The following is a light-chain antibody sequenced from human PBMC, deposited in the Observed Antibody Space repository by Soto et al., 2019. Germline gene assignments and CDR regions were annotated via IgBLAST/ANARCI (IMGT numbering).Light chain of an antibody. J-gene: IGLJ2*01. CDR1: SSNIGNNF. CDR2: ENY. V-gene: IGLV1-51*01. CDR3: ETWDTSLSAVL. Sequence: QSVLTQPPSVSAAPGQTVTISCSGNSSNIGNNFVSWYLQPPGAAPKLLIYENYKRPSRIPDRFSGFKSGTSATLGITGLQTGGESYYYCETWDTSLSAVLFGGGTKVTVL.